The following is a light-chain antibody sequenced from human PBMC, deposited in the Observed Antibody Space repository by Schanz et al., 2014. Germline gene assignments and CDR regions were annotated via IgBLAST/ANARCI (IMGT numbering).Light chain of an antibody. J-gene: IGKJ1*01. CDR2: GAS. CDR3: QQYDSSLWT. CDR1: QSVTSSY. Sequence: EIVLTQSPGTLSLSPGERATLSCRASQSVTSSYLAWYQQTPGQAPRLLIYGASSRATGIPDRFSGSGSGTVFTLTITRLEPEDFAVYYCQQYDSSLWTFGQGTKVEIK. V-gene: IGKV3-20*01.